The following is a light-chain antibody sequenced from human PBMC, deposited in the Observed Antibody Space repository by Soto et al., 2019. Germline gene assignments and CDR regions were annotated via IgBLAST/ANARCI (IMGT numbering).Light chain of an antibody. V-gene: IGLV2-14*01. Sequence: QSALTQPASVSGSPGQSITISCTGTNSDVGSSKYVSWYQQYPGKDPKLMIYEVSNRPSGVSNRFSGSKSGDTASRTISGLQAVDEADYYCSSFTTSSTWVFGGGTKLTVL. CDR3: SSFTTSSTWV. CDR2: EVS. J-gene: IGLJ3*02. CDR1: NSDVGSSKY.